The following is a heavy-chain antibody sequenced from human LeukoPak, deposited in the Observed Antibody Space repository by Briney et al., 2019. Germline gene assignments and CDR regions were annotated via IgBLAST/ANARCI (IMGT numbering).Heavy chain of an antibody. J-gene: IGHJ4*02. CDR2: ISAYNGNT. CDR3: ARDRRAIAAAATLNY. Sequence: ASVKVSCKASGYTFTSYGISWVRQAPGQGLEWMEWISAYNGNTNHAQTLQGRVTMTTDTSPSTAFMALRSLRSDDTAVYYCARDRRAIAAAATLNYWGQETLVTVSS. D-gene: IGHD6-13*01. CDR1: GYTFTSYG. V-gene: IGHV1-18*01.